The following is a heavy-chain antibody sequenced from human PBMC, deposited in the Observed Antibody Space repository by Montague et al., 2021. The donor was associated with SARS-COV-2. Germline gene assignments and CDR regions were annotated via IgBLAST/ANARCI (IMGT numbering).Heavy chain of an antibody. CDR1: GGSISGYC. J-gene: IGHJ5*02. CDR2: IYYTGGT. V-gene: IGHV4-59*01. D-gene: IGHD5-24*01. CDR3: ARDWAVLTRDGFNYGWFDP. Sequence: SETLSLTCSVSGGSISGYCWSWIRQSSGKGLEWVGYIYYTGGTNYNPSLESRVTISLDTSKNQFSLRLSSVTPADTAVYYCARDWAVLTRDGFNYGWFDPWGPGTLVTVSS.